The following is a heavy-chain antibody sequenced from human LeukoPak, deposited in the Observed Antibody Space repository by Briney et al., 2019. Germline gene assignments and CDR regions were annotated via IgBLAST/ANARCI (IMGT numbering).Heavy chain of an antibody. D-gene: IGHD6-19*01. Sequence: WASVKVSCKASGYTFAGYYMHWVRQAPGQGLEWMGWINPNSGGTNYAQKFQGRVTMTRDTSISTAYMELSRLRSDDTAVCYCARGGIAVAGTLDYWGQGTLVTVSS. V-gene: IGHV1-2*02. CDR1: GYTFAGYY. J-gene: IGHJ4*02. CDR3: ARGGIAVAGTLDY. CDR2: INPNSGGT.